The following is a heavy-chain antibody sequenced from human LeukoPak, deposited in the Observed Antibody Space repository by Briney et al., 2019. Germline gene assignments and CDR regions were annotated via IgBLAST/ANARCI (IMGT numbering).Heavy chain of an antibody. CDR2: MYNSGST. Sequence: SQTLSLTCTVSGGSISGSYWSWIRQPPGKGPEWIAYMYNSGSTNYNPSLKSRVTISIDTSKNQFSLKLSSLTAADTAIYYCARGIESYGDYGYWGQGILVTVSS. D-gene: IGHD4-17*01. V-gene: IGHV4-59*01. CDR3: ARGIESYGDYGY. J-gene: IGHJ4*02. CDR1: GGSISGSY.